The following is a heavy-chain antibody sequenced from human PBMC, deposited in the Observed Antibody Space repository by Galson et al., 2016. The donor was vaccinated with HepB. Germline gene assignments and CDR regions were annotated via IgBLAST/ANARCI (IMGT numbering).Heavy chain of an antibody. J-gene: IGHJ4*02. CDR3: VRERWAMIRGHFDF. CDR1: GFTFSDFG. Sequence: SLRLSCAVSGFTFSDFGMHWARQAPGKGLEWVAVIWYDGSNILYSDSVKGRFTISRDNSENTLYLQLNSLRVEDTAVYYCVRERWAMIRGHFDFWGRGTLVTVSS. D-gene: IGHD3-22*01. CDR2: IWYDGSNI. V-gene: IGHV3-33*01.